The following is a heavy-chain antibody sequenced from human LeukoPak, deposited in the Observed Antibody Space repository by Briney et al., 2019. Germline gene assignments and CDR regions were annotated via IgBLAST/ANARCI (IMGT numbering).Heavy chain of an antibody. J-gene: IGHJ4*02. D-gene: IGHD4-23*01. Sequence: GGSLRLSCAASGFTFSSYSMNWVRQAPGKGLEWVSSISSSSSYIYYADSVKGRFIISRDNAKNSLYLQMNSLRAEDTAVYYCALHDYGGNSGNYWGQGTLVTVSS. CDR2: ISSSSSYI. V-gene: IGHV3-21*01. CDR1: GFTFSSYS. CDR3: ALHDYGGNSGNY.